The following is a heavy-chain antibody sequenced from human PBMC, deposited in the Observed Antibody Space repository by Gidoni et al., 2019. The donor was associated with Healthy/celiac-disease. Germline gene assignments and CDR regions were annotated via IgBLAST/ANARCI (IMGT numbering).Heavy chain of an antibody. CDR2: IYYRGST. CDR1: GGSISCYY. V-gene: IGHV4-59*08. D-gene: IGHD3-3*01. J-gene: IGHJ4*02. CDR3: ARHVGSYYDFWSGYPYYFDY. Sequence: QVQLQESGPGLVKPSETLSLTCTASGGSISCYYWSWIRQPPGKGLEWIGYIYYRGSTNYNPSLKSRVTISVDTSKNQFSLKLSSVTAADTAMYYCARHVGSYYDFWSGYPYYFDYWGQGTLVTVSS.